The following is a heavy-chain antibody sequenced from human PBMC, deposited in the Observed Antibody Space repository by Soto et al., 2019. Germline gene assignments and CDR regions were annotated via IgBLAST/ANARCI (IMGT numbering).Heavy chain of an antibody. D-gene: IGHD3-3*01. CDR3: TRHPAYYDPAFDI. CDR2: IRSKANSYST. CDR1: GFTFSGSA. J-gene: IGHJ3*02. Sequence: GGSLRLSCAASGFTFSGSAMHWVRQASGKGLEWVGRIRSKANSYSTAYAASVKGRFTISRDDSKNTAYLQMNSLKTEDTAVYNCTRHPAYYDPAFDIWGQGTMVT. V-gene: IGHV3-73*01.